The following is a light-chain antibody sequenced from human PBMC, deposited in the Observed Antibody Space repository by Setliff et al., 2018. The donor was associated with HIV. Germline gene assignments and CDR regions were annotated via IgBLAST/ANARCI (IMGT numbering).Light chain of an antibody. V-gene: IGKV3D-20*01. CDR1: QSVSNSC. CDR2: DAS. Sequence: EVVLTQSPATLSLSPGERATLSCGASQSVSNSCLAWYQQKPGLAPRLLIYDASSRATGIPDRFSGSGSGTDFTLTISRLEPEDFAVYYCQQYGSPPATFGQGTKVDIK. CDR3: QQYGSPPAT. J-gene: IGKJ1*01.